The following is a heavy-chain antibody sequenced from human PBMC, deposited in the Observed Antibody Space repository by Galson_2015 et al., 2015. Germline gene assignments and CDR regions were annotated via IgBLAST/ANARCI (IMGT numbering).Heavy chain of an antibody. CDR2: IYHSGST. J-gene: IGHJ4*02. D-gene: IGHD4-17*01. Sequence: SETLSLTCTVSGYSISSGYYWGWIRQPPGKGLEWIGSIYHSGSTYYNPSLKSRVTISVDTSKNQFSLKLSSVTAADTAVYYCARDYGDSYFDYWGQGTLVTVSS. CDR3: ARDYGDSYFDY. V-gene: IGHV4-38-2*02. CDR1: GYSISSGYY.